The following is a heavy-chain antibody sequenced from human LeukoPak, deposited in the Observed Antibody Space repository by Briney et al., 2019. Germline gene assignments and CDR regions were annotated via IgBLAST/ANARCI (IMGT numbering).Heavy chain of an antibody. CDR1: GFTFSSFS. CDR2: ISSSSSFI. CDR3: ARDNQPGIAAY. D-gene: IGHD6-13*01. V-gene: IGHV3-21*01. J-gene: IGHJ4*02. Sequence: RGGSLRLSCAASGFTFSSFSLNWVRQAPGKGLEWVSSISSSSSFIYYADSVQGRFTISRDNAKNSLYLQMNSLRAEDTAVYYCARDNQPGIAAYWGQGTLVTVSS.